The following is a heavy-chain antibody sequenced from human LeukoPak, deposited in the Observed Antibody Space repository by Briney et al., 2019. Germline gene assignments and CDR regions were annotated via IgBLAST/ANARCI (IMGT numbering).Heavy chain of an antibody. D-gene: IGHD1-26*01. CDR3: AKDIGWEPTNNWFDP. V-gene: IGHV3-9*01. Sequence: GGSLRLSCAASGFTFDDYAMHWVRQAPGKGLEWVSGISWNSGSIDYADSVKGRFTISRDNANNSLYLQMNSLRAEDTALYYCAKDIGWEPTNNWFDPWGQGTLVTVSS. CDR2: ISWNSGSI. CDR1: GFTFDDYA. J-gene: IGHJ5*02.